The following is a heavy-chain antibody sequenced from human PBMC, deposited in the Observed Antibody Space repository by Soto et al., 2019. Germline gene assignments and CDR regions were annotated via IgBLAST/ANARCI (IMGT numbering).Heavy chain of an antibody. J-gene: IGHJ4*02. Sequence: EVQLLESGGGLVQPGESLRLSCAASGFTFSNYAMSWVRQAPGKGLEWVSVISGSDDSTYYADSVKGRFTISRDNSKNTRYLKMNSLRAEDTAVYYCAKRSSSSTFDYWGQGTLVTVSS. CDR2: ISGSDDST. D-gene: IGHD6-6*01. V-gene: IGHV3-23*01. CDR3: AKRSSSSTFDY. CDR1: GFTFSNYA.